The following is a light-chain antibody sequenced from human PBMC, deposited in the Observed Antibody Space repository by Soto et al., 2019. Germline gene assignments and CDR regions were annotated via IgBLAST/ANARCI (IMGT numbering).Light chain of an antibody. CDR3: QQYHTSSIP. J-gene: IGKJ5*01. V-gene: IGKV1-5*01. CDR2: DAS. CDR1: QTISSW. Sequence: DIQMTQSPSTLSASVGDRVTITCRASQTISSWLAWYQQKPGKAPTLLIYDASTLERGVPSRFSCTGSGTEFTLSIDSLQPDDFATYYCQQYHTSSIPFGQGTRLEIK.